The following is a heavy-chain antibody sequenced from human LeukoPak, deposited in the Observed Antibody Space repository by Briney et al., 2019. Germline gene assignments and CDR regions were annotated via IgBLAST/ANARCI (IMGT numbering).Heavy chain of an antibody. CDR1: GYTFTGYY. CDR2: INPNSGGT. D-gene: IGHD5-18*01. Sequence: ASVKVSCKASGYTFTGYYMHWVRQAPGQGLEWMGRINPNSGGTNYAQKFQGRVTMTRDTSISTAYTELRSLRSDDTAVYYCARDREVDTAMVIIFDYWGQGTLVTVSS. J-gene: IGHJ4*02. V-gene: IGHV1-2*06. CDR3: ARDREVDTAMVIIFDY.